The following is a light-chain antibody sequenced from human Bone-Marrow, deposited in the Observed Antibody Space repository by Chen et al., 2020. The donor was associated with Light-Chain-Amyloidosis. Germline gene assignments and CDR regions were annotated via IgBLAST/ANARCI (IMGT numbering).Light chain of an antibody. V-gene: IGLV2-14*01. Sequence: QSALTQPASVSGSPGQSITISCTGTSSDVGGYNYVSWYHQHPGKAPKLMIYDVSNRPSGVSNRFSGPKSGNTASLTISGLQAEDEADYYCSSYTSSSTLYYVFGTGTKVTVL. CDR2: DVS. CDR3: SSYTSSSTLYYV. CDR1: SSDVGGYNY. J-gene: IGLJ1*01.